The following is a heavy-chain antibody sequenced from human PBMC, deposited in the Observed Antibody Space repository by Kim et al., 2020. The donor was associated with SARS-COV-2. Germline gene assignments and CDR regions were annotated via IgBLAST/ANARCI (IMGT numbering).Heavy chain of an antibody. J-gene: IGHJ4*02. Sequence: YIYYPDSVKGRFTISGDNARNSLYLQMNGLRAEDTAVYFCARRYGDYHFDYWGQGTLVTVSS. CDR2: YI. CDR3: ARRYGDYHFDY. V-gene: IGHV3-21*01. D-gene: IGHD4-17*01.